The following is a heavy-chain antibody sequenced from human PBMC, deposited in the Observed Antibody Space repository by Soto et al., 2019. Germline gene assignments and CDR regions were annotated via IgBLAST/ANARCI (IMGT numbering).Heavy chain of an antibody. D-gene: IGHD6-19*01. CDR3: ARDEYYRSGSFDY. Sequence: QSGGSLRLSCAASGFTFSSYGMHWVRQAPGKGLEWVAVIWYDGSNKYYADSVKGRFTISRDNSKNTLYLQMNSLRAEDTAVYYCARDEYYRSGSFDYWGQGTLVTVSS. J-gene: IGHJ4*02. CDR2: IWYDGSNK. V-gene: IGHV3-33*01. CDR1: GFTFSSYG.